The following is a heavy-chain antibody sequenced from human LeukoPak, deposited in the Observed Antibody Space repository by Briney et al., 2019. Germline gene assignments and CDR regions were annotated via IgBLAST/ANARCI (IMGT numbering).Heavy chain of an antibody. CDR2: INPSGGST. CDR3: ARVGPFTIFGVVTPYYFDY. CDR1: GYTFTSYY. Sequence: ASVKVSCKASGYTFTSYYMHWVRQAPGQGLEWMGMINPSGGSTSYAQKFQGRVTMTRDTSTSTVYMELSSLRSEDTAVYYCARVGPFTIFGVVTPYYFDYWGQGTLVTVSS. V-gene: IGHV1-46*03. J-gene: IGHJ4*02. D-gene: IGHD3-3*01.